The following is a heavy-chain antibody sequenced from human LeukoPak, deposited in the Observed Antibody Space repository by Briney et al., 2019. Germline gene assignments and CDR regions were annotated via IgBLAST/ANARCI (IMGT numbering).Heavy chain of an antibody. CDR2: IYPGDSDT. D-gene: IGHD4-17*01. CDR1: GYTFTSYW. V-gene: IGHV5-51*01. J-gene: IGHJ4*02. Sequence: GESLKTSSKGSGYTFTSYWIGWVRQMPGKGLEWMGIIYPGDSDTRYSPSFQGQVTISADKSISTAYLQWSSLKASDTAMYYCASVVMTTVTTFYFDYWGQGTLVTVSS. CDR3: ASVVMTTVTTFYFDY.